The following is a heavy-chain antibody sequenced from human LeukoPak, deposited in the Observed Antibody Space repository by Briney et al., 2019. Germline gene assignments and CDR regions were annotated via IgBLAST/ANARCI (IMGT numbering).Heavy chain of an antibody. Sequence: PGGSLRLSCAASGFTFSSYSMNWVRQAPGKGLEWVSYISSSSTIYYADSVKGRFTISRDNAKNSLNLQMNSLRAEDTAVYYCARGFGGSYWYYWGQGTLVTVSS. CDR2: ISSSSTI. D-gene: IGHD1-26*01. V-gene: IGHV3-48*01. CDR1: GFTFSSYS. J-gene: IGHJ4*02. CDR3: ARGFGGSYWYY.